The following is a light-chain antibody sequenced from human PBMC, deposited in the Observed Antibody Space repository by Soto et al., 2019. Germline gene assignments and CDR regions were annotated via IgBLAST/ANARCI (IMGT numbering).Light chain of an antibody. J-gene: IGKJ4*01. CDR1: QSIRSN. V-gene: IGKV3-15*01. CDR2: GAS. Sequence: EILFTQSPGTLSLSPGERATLSCRASQSIRSNLAWYQQTPGQAPRLLIYGASTRDTGIPARFSGSGSGTECTLPISRLQSEDFALYYGQQYNNWPLTFGGGTKVDIK. CDR3: QQYNNWPLT.